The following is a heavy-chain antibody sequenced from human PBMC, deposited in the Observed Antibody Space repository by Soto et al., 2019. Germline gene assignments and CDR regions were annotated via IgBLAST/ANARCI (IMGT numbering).Heavy chain of an antibody. Sequence: SETLSLTCTVSGGSISSGNYYWSWIRQPPGKGLEWIGFISYSGTTHYSASLRSRVSISVDTSKNQFSLDLSSVTAADTAVYYCARGRDIVLVPAASGMDVWGQGTTVTVSS. CDR2: ISYSGTT. J-gene: IGHJ6*02. V-gene: IGHV4-30-4*01. CDR1: GGSISSGNYY. CDR3: ARGRDIVLVPAASGMDV. D-gene: IGHD2-2*01.